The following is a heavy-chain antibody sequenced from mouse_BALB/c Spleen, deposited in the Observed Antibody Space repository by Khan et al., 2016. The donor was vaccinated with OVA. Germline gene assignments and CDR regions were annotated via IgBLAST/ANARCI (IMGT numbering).Heavy chain of an antibody. CDR1: GFSITSDYS. Sequence: QLEESGPDLVEPSQSLSLTCTVTGFSITSDYSWHWIRQFPGNKLEWLGYMHFSGRTNYTPSLKSRISITRDSSRNQFFLQLNSVTTEDSATYYCSIFDYDGIDHWGQGTTLTVAS. CDR2: MHFSGRT. J-gene: IGHJ2*01. CDR3: SIFDYDGIDH. D-gene: IGHD2-4*01. V-gene: IGHV3-1*02.